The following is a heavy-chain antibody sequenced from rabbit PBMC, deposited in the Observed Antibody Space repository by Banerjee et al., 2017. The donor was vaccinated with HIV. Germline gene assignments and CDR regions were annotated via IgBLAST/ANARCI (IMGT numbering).Heavy chain of an antibody. CDR2: IYAGSSGNT. J-gene: IGHJ4*01. V-gene: IGHV1S40*01. Sequence: QSLEGSGGDLVKPGASLTLTCKASGFSFSSGYYMCWVRQAPGKGLEWIACIYAGSSGNTYYANWAKGRFTITKTSSTTVTLQMTSLTAADTATYFCASEIVGYAGFFNLWGPGTLVTVS. CDR3: ASEIVGYAGFFNL. CDR1: GFSFSSGYY. D-gene: IGHD4-2*01.